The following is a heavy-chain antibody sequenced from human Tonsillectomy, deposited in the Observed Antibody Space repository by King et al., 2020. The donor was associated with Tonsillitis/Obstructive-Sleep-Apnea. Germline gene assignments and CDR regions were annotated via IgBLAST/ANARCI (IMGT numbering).Heavy chain of an antibody. CDR1: GYTFTSYY. Sequence: VQLVESGAEVKKPGASVKVSCKASGYTFTSYYMHWVRQAPGQGLEWMGIINPSGCSTSYAQKFQGRVTMTRDTSTSTVYMGLSSLRSEDTAVYYCARDRCSSTSCYKYFQHWGQGTLVSVSS. D-gene: IGHD2-2*02. CDR2: INPSGCST. CDR3: ARDRCSSTSCYKYFQH. J-gene: IGHJ1*01. V-gene: IGHV1-46*01.